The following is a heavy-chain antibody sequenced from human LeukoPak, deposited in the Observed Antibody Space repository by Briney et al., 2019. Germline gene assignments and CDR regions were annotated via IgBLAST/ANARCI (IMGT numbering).Heavy chain of an antibody. J-gene: IGHJ4*02. Sequence: PGGSLRLSCAASGFTFSSYAMSWVRQAPGKSLEWVSGIGGSGSRTYYADSVKGRFTISRDNSKNTLYLQMNSLRAEDTAIYYCAKKYGVTVYGSGLNYFDYWGQGTLVTASS. CDR2: IGGSGSRT. D-gene: IGHD6-19*01. CDR3: AKKYGVTVYGSGLNYFDY. V-gene: IGHV3-23*01. CDR1: GFTFSSYA.